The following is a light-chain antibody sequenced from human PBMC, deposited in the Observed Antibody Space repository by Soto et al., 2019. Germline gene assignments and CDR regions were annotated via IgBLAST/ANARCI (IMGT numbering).Light chain of an antibody. V-gene: IGLV1-51*01. J-gene: IGLJ1*01. Sequence: QSVLTQPPSVSAASGQKVTISCSGSRSNIGDNYVSWYQLLPGAAPKLLISDNERRPSGIPDRFSGSKSGTTATLAIAGLQAEDEADYYCSSYTSSGTLVFGTGTKVTVL. CDR2: DNE. CDR3: SSYTSSGTLV. CDR1: RSNIGDNY.